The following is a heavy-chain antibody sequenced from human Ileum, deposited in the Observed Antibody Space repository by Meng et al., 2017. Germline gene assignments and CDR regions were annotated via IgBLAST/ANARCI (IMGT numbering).Heavy chain of an antibody. CDR1: GVTFSNYW. Sequence: EVQLVESGGGLVQPGGSLRPSCAASGVTFSNYWMQWVCQVPGKGLVWVSRINRDGTSTSYADSLEGRFSISRDNAKNTLYLQMNNLRPEDTAVYYCSRDLSSEWELVGWGQGTLVTVSS. D-gene: IGHD1-26*01. V-gene: IGHV3-74*01. J-gene: IGHJ4*02. CDR3: SRDLSSEWELVG. CDR2: INRDGTST.